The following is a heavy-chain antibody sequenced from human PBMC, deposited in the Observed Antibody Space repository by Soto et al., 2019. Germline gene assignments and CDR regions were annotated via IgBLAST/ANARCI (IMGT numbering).Heavy chain of an antibody. Sequence: GGSLRLSCAASGFSYNSYALSWVRQAPGKGLEWVSSISGGGGDTSYADSVRGRFTISRDNSKNTLYLLKNSLRADDAAVYYCLRSFTWYSEADYWGKEPRVTVSS. D-gene: IGHD6-13*01. J-gene: IGHJ4*02. CDR1: GFSYNSYA. V-gene: IGHV3-23*01. CDR3: LRSFTWYSEADY. CDR2: ISGGGGDT.